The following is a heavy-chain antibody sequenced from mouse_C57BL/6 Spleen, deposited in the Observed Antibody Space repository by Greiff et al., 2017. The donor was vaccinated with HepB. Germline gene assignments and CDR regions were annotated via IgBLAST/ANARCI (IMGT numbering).Heavy chain of an antibody. J-gene: IGHJ1*03. D-gene: IGHD2-2*01. CDR1: GYTFTDYN. Sequence: EVKLQESGPELVKPGASVKIPCKASGYTFTDYNMDWVKQSHGKSLEWIGDINPNNGGTIYNQKFKGKATLTVDKSSSTAYMELRSLTSEDTAVYYCARVGYGYDGYFDVWGTGTTVTVSS. V-gene: IGHV1-18*01. CDR2: INPNNGGT. CDR3: ARVGYGYDGYFDV.